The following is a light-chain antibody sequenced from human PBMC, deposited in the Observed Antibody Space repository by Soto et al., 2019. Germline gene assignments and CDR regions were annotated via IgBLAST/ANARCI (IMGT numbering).Light chain of an antibody. Sequence: DIQMTQSPSSLSASVGDRVTITCRASQTISGYLNWYQQKPGKAPELLIYAASYLGNGVPSRFSGSGSGTYFTLTISSLQSEDFAVYYCQQYNNWPPYTFGQGTKLEIK. CDR2: AAS. V-gene: IGKV1-39*01. CDR3: QQYNNWPPYT. J-gene: IGKJ2*01. CDR1: QTISGY.